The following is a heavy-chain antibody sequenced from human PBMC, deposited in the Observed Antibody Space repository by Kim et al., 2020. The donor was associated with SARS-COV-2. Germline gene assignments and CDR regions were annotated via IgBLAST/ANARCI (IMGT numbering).Heavy chain of an antibody. CDR3: ARRGARDGGWGAFDV. J-gene: IGHJ3*01. CDR1: GFTFTTYD. D-gene: IGHD6-19*01. CDR2: ISSSGFQV. V-gene: IGHV3-23*01. Sequence: GGSLRLSCAVSGFTFTTYDMNWVRQAPGKGLEGVSTISSSGFQVFYADSVKGRFTISRDTSKNTVFLQLNSLIVDDRALFFCARRGARDGGWGAFDVWGQGSVVTFSS.